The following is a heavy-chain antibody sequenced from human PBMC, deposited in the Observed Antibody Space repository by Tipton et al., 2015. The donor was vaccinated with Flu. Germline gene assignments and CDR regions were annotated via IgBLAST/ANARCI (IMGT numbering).Heavy chain of an antibody. CDR1: GFTFSSYG. CDR3: ARDLITMIVGDGMDV. CDR2: IWYDGSNK. J-gene: IGHJ6*02. D-gene: IGHD3-22*01. Sequence: SLRLSCAASGFTFSSYGMHWVRQAPGKGLEWVAVIWYDGSNKYYADSVKGRFTISRDNSKNTLYLQMNSLRAEDTAVYYCARDLITMIVGDGMDVWGQGTTVTVSS. V-gene: IGHV3-33*01.